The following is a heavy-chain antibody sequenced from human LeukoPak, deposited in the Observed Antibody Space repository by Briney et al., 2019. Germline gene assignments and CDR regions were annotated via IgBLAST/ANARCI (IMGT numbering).Heavy chain of an antibody. V-gene: IGHV3-11*01. J-gene: IGHJ4*02. CDR2: ISSSGHTI. D-gene: IGHD3-10*01. Sequence: GGSLRLSCAASGFTFSNYWMTWVRQAPGKGLEWVSYISSSGHTIYYADSVKGRFTVSRDNAKNSLYLQMSSPRAEDTAVYYCARVKTYGRYFDFWGQGTLVTVSS. CDR1: GFTFSNYW. CDR3: ARVKTYGRYFDF.